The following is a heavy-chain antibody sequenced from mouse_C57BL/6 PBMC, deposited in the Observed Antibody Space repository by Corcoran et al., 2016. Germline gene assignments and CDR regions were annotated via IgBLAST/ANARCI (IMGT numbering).Heavy chain of an antibody. Sequence: EVQLQQSGPVLVKPGASVKMSCKASGYTFTDYYMNWVKQSHGKSLEWIGVINPYNGGTSYNQKFKGKATLTVDKSSSTAYMELNSLTSEDSAVYYCASYYYGSSYAMDYWGQGTSVTVSS. CDR1: GYTFTDYY. CDR2: INPYNGGT. V-gene: IGHV1-19*01. D-gene: IGHD1-1*01. CDR3: ASYYYGSSYAMDY. J-gene: IGHJ4*01.